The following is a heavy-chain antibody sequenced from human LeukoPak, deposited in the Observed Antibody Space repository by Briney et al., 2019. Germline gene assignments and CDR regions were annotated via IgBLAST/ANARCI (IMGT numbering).Heavy chain of an antibody. CDR1: GLTFSDYD. V-gene: IGHV3-7*01. D-gene: IGHD6-19*01. Sequence: GGSLRLSCAASGLTFSDYDMGWVRQAPGKGPEWVANIKQDGSEKYYVDSVKGRFTISRDNAKNSLYLQMNGLRAEDTAVYYCARGRWLVFRGRGTLVTVSS. J-gene: IGHJ4*02. CDR2: IKQDGSEK. CDR3: ARGRWLVF.